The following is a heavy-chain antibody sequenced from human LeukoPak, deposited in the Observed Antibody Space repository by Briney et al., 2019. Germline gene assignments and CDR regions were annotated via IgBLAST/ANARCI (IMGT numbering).Heavy chain of an antibody. CDR1: GFTFSSYG. Sequence: PGGSLRLSSAASGFTFSSYGMSWVRQAPGKGLEWVSAISGSGGSTYYADSVKGRFTISRDNSKNTLYLQMNSLRAEDTAVYYCAVNTYCGGDCYYGLDYWGQGTLVTVSS. J-gene: IGHJ4*02. CDR3: AVNTYCGGDCYYGLDY. CDR2: ISGSGGST. D-gene: IGHD2-21*02. V-gene: IGHV3-23*01.